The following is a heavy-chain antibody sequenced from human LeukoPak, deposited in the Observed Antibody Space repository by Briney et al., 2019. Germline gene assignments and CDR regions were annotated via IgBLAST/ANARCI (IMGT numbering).Heavy chain of an antibody. D-gene: IGHD5-18*01. J-gene: IGHJ2*01. CDR1: GYTFTSYG. V-gene: IGHV1-18*01. Sequence: ASVKVSCKASGYTFTSYGISWVRQAPGKGLEWMGWISGYNGNTNYAQKLQGRVTMTTDTSTSTAYMELRSLRSDDTAVYYCARTDSYGDWYFDLWGRGTLVTVSS. CDR3: ARTDSYGDWYFDL. CDR2: ISGYNGNT.